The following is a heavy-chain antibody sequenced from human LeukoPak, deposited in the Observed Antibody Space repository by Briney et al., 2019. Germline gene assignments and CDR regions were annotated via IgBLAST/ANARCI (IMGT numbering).Heavy chain of an antibody. V-gene: IGHV4-39*07. CDR1: GGSISSSGYY. CDR2: IYYTGST. CDR3: ARSWDDSSGYAFDS. D-gene: IGHD3-22*01. J-gene: IGHJ4*02. Sequence: PSETLSLTCAVSGGSISSSGYYWGWIRQPPGKGLEWIGTIYYTGSTYYNPSLQSRVTISVDTSKDQFSLKVTSVTAADTSLYYCARSWDDSSGYAFDSWGQGTLVTVSS.